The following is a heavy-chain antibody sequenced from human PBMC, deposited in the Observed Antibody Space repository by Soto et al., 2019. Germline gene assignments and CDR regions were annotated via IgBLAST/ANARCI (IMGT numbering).Heavy chain of an antibody. J-gene: IGHJ4*02. V-gene: IGHV3-30-3*01. Sequence: PVGSLRLSCAASGFTFSSYAMHWVRQAPGKGLEWVAVISYGGSNKYYADSVKGRFTISRDNSKNTLYLQMNSLRAEDTAVYYCARESYYDSSDQGLFDYWGQGTLVTVSS. CDR3: ARESYYDSSDQGLFDY. CDR2: ISYGGSNK. CDR1: GFTFSSYA. D-gene: IGHD3-22*01.